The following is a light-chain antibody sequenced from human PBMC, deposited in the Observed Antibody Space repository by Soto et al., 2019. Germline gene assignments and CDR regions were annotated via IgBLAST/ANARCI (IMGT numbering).Light chain of an antibody. V-gene: IGLV1-47*01. Sequence: QSVLTQPPSASGTPGQKVTISCSGSSSNIGNNNVYWYQQLPGTAPKPLIYGNNQRPSGVPDRFSGSKSDTSASLAISGLRSEDEADYYCATWDDSLRGRVFGGGTQLTVL. CDR2: GNN. CDR3: ATWDDSLRGRV. J-gene: IGLJ3*02. CDR1: SSNIGNNN.